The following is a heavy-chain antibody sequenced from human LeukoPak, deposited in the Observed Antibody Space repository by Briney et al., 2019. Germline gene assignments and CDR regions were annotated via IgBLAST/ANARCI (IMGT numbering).Heavy chain of an antibody. V-gene: IGHV3-30*02. Sequence: GGSLRLSCAASGFPFSSYGMHWVRQAPGKGLEWVTFIRYDGSNRYYADSVKGRFTISRDNSKSTLYLQLNSLRAEDTAVYYCAKSPVMGWEFLEGGFDYWGQGTLVTVSS. D-gene: IGHD1-26*01. CDR2: IRYDGSNR. J-gene: IGHJ4*02. CDR1: GFPFSSYG. CDR3: AKSPVMGWEFLEGGFDY.